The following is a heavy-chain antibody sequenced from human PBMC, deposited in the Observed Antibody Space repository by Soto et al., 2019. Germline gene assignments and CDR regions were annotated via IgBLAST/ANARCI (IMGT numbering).Heavy chain of an antibody. V-gene: IGHV3-30-3*01. CDR2: ISYDGSNK. CDR3: ARETEALDY. CDR1: GFTFSSYA. Sequence: QVQVVESGGGVVQPGRSLRLYCAASGFTFSSYAMHWVRQAPGKGLEWVAVISYDGSNKYYVDSVKGRFTISRDNSKNTAYLQMNSLRAEDTALYYCARETEALDYWGQGTLVTVSS. J-gene: IGHJ4*02. D-gene: IGHD2-21*02.